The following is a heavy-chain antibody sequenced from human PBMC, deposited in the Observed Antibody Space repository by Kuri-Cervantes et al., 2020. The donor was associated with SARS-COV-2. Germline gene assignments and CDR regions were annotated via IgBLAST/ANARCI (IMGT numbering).Heavy chain of an antibody. CDR3: AKAGIIASEYFQH. CDR1: GFTFSSYG. Sequence: GGSLRLSCAASGFTFSSYGMHWVRQAPGKGLEWVAFIRYDGSNKYYADSVKGRFTISRDNSKNTLYLQMNSLRAEDTAVYYCAKAGIIASEYFQHWGQGTLVTVSS. CDR2: IRYDGSNK. J-gene: IGHJ1*01. V-gene: IGHV3-30*02. D-gene: IGHD3-16*01.